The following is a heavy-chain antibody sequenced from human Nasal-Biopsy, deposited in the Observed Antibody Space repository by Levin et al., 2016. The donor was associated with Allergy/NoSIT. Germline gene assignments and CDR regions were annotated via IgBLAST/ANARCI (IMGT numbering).Heavy chain of an antibody. CDR1: GFTFSNYA. J-gene: IGHJ4*02. Sequence: GGSLRLSCAASGFTFSNYAMSWVRQAPGRGLEWVSAISGSGGGSTYYADSVKGRFTISRDDSKNTLNLQMNSLRAEDTGVYYCAKDQLVRGEYFDSWGQGSLVTVSS. D-gene: IGHD3-10*01. CDR3: AKDQLVRGEYFDS. V-gene: IGHV3-23*01. CDR2: ISGSGGGST.